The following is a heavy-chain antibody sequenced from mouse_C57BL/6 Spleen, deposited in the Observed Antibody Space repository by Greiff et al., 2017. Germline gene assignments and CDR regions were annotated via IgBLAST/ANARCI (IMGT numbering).Heavy chain of an antibody. J-gene: IGHJ4*01. CDR3: AVTFGDAMDY. Sequence: QVQLQQSGAELVRPGTSVKMSCKASGYTFTNYWIGWAKQRPGHGLEWIGDIYPGGGYTNYNEKFKGKATLTADKSSSTAYMQFSSLTSEDSAIYYCAVTFGDAMDYWGQGTSVTVSS. CDR1: GYTFTNYW. D-gene: IGHD2-12*01. CDR2: IYPGGGYT. V-gene: IGHV1-63*01.